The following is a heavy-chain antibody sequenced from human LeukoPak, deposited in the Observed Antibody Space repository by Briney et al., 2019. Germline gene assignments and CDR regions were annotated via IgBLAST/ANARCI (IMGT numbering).Heavy chain of an antibody. D-gene: IGHD6-19*01. Sequence: GASVKVSCKASGYTFTDYYMHWVRQAPGQGLEWMGWITPNSDYTNYAQKFQGRVTMTRDTSINTAYMQLSRLTSDDTAVYFCARSSGWYPVDYWGQGTLVTVSP. J-gene: IGHJ4*02. CDR3: ARSSGWYPVDY. CDR1: GYTFTDYY. V-gene: IGHV1-2*02. CDR2: ITPNSDYT.